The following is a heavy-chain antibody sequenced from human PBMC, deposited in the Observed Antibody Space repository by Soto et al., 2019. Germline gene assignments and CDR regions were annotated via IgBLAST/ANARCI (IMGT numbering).Heavy chain of an antibody. CDR2: INPNSGGT. CDR3: ARDRTVTTFRYGMDV. CDR1: GYTFTGYY. J-gene: IGHJ6*02. D-gene: IGHD4-4*01. V-gene: IGHV1-2*04. Sequence: ASVKVSCKASGYTFTGYYMHWVRQAPGQGLEWMGWINPNSGGTNYAQKFQGWVTMTRDTSISTAYMELSRLRPDDTAVYYCARDRTVTTFRYGMDVWCQGTTVTVSS.